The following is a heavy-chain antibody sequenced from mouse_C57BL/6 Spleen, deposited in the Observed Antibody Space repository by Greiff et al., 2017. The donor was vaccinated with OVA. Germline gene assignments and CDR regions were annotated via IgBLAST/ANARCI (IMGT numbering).Heavy chain of an antibody. V-gene: IGHV1-15*01. J-gene: IGHJ1*03. D-gene: IGHD2-10*02. Sequence: QVQLQQSGAELVRPGASVTLSCKASGYTFTDYEMHWVKQTPVHGLEWIGAIDPETGGTAYNQKFKGKAILTADKSSSTAYMELRSLTSEDSAVYYCTREDSIYWYFDVWGTGTTVTVSS. CDR2: IDPETGGT. CDR3: TREDSIYWYFDV. CDR1: GYTFTDYE.